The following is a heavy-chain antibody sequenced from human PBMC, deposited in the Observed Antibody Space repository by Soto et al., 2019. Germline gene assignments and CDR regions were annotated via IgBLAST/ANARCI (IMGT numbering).Heavy chain of an antibody. J-gene: IGHJ6*02. V-gene: IGHV1-2*04. CDR1: GYTFTGYY. CDR2: INPNSGGT. Sequence: AASVKVSCKASGYTFTGYYMHWVRQAPGQGLEWMGWINPNSGGTNYAQKFQGWVTMTRDTSISTAYMELSRLRSDDTAVYYCARGEGILLYYYYGMDVWGQGTTVTVSS. D-gene: IGHD3-10*01. CDR3: ARGEGILLYYYYGMDV.